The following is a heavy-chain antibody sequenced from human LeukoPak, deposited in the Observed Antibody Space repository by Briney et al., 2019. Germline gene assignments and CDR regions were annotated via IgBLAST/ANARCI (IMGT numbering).Heavy chain of an antibody. CDR2: IWYDGTNK. V-gene: IGHV3-33*06. CDR3: AKSPSTGWSHFDY. Sequence: PGRSLRLSCAASGFTFSNFGMHWVRQAPGKGPEWVAVIWYDGTNKFYADSVRGRFTISRDTSKNTLYLQMNSLRAEDTAVYFCAKSPSTGWSHFDYWGQGTLVTVSS. D-gene: IGHD6-19*01. J-gene: IGHJ4*02. CDR1: GFTFSNFG.